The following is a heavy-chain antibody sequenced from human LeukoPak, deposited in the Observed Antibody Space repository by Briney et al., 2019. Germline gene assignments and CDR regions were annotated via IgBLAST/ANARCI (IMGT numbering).Heavy chain of an antibody. J-gene: IGHJ4*01. Sequence: PGGSLRLSRTAAGFTFTNNLLFWVHQAPRKGPEWLAYMDQVVSETYSIDSVNGRFSIYRINTKNSVYLQMTSLRVEDTAVYDCAVTSRTDTFDYSG. D-gene: IGHD3/OR15-3a*01. V-gene: IGHV3-7*02. CDR3: AVTSRTDTFDY. CDR1: GFTFTNNL. CDR2: MDQVVSET.